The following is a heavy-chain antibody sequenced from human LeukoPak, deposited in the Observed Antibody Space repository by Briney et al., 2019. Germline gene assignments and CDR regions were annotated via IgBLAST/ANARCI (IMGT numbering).Heavy chain of an antibody. CDR1: GFTVSTNY. Sequence: PGGSLRLSCAASGFTVSTNYMSWVRQAPGKGLEWVSLIYSAGSTSYADSVMGRFTISRDSSKNTLYLQMNSLRAEDTAVYYCARASGSYWWFDSWGQGTLVTVSS. D-gene: IGHD1-26*01. J-gene: IGHJ5*01. CDR3: ARASGSYWWFDS. V-gene: IGHV3-53*05. CDR2: IYSAGST.